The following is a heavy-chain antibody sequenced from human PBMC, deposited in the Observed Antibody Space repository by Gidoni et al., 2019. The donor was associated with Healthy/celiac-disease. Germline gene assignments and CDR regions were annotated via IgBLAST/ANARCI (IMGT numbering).Heavy chain of an antibody. D-gene: IGHD6-19*01. CDR1: GFTFSSYA. J-gene: IGHJ3*02. CDR3: AKDLSDSSGWGPDAFDI. V-gene: IGHV3-23*01. CDR2: ISGSGGST. Sequence: EVQLLESGGGLVQPGGSLRLSCAASGFTFSSYAMSWVRQAPGKGLEWVSAISGSGGSTYYADSVKGRFTISRDNSKNTLYLKRNSLRAEDTAVYYCAKDLSDSSGWGPDAFDIWGQGTMVTVSS.